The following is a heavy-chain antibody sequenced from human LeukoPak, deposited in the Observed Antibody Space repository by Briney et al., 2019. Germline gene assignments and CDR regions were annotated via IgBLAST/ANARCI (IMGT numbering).Heavy chain of an antibody. CDR1: GFTFSSYE. V-gene: IGHV3-48*03. CDR3: ASSWIVAGIIDY. D-gene: IGHD6-19*01. J-gene: IGHJ4*02. CDR2: ISSSGDTI. Sequence: GGSLRLSCAASGFTFSSYEMNWVRQAPGQGLEWVSYISSSGDTIFYADSVKGRFTISRDNAKNSLYLQMNSLRAGDTAVYYCASSWIVAGIIDYWGQGTLVTVSS.